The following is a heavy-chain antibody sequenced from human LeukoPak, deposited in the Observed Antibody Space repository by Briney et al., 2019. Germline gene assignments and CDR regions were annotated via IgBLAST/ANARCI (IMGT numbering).Heavy chain of an antibody. CDR1: GFTFSDYY. Sequence: GSLRLSCAASGFTFSDYYMSWIRQAPGKGLEWAAYISSGTYYADSVKGRFTISRDNAKNSLYLQMNSLRAEDTAVYYCARETVGVTTASLMHPARPYGMDVWGQGTTVTVSS. CDR2: ISSGT. J-gene: IGHJ6*02. V-gene: IGHV3-11*01. CDR3: ARETVGVTTASLMHPARPYGMDV. D-gene: IGHD4-17*01.